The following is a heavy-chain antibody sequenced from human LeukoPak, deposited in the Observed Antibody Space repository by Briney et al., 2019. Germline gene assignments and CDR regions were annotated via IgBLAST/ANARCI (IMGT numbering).Heavy chain of an antibody. J-gene: IGHJ4*02. CDR3: ARGHQRAGSGLDY. D-gene: IGHD6-19*01. CDR2: LIPIFGTP. Sequence: GLIPIFGTPNYAQTFHGRVTLTPHESTSTAYMELSSLRSEDTAVYYCARGHQRAGSGLDYWGQGTLVTVS. V-gene: IGHV1-69*01.